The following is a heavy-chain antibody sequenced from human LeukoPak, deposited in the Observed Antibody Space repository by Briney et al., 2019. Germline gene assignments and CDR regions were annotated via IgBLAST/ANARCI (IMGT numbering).Heavy chain of an antibody. Sequence: SETRSLTCTVSGGSISSYYWGWIRQPAGKGLEWIGRIYTSGRTNYNPSLRSRLTMSVDTSKNQFSLKLSFVTAADTAVYYCARVGGIVAAGLFDYWGQGTLVTVSS. CDR2: IYTSGRT. D-gene: IGHD6-13*01. CDR1: GGSISSYY. V-gene: IGHV4-4*07. J-gene: IGHJ4*02. CDR3: ARVGGIVAAGLFDY.